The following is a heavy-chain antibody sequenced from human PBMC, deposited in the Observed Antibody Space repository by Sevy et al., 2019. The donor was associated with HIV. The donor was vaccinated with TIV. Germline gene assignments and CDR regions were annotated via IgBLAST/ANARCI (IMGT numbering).Heavy chain of an antibody. V-gene: IGHV4-59*01. CDR3: ARAESIAARRFFDY. Sequence: SETLSLTCTVSGGSISSYYWSWIRQPPGKGLEWIGYIYYSGSTNYNPSLKSRVTISVDTSKNQFSLKLSSVTAADTAVYYCARAESIAARRFFDYWGQGTLVTDSS. D-gene: IGHD6-6*01. J-gene: IGHJ4*02. CDR2: IYYSGST. CDR1: GGSISSYY.